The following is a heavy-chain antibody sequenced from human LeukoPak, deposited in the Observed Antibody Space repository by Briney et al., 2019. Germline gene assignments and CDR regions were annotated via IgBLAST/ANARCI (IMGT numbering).Heavy chain of an antibody. Sequence: ASVKVSCKASGYTFTSYGISWVRQAPGQGLEWMGWISAYNGNTNYAQKLQGRVTMTTDASTSTAYMELRSLRSDDTAVYYCARASYYYDSSGYYWSHAFDIWGQGTMVTVSS. CDR1: GYTFTSYG. CDR2: ISAYNGNT. V-gene: IGHV1-18*01. J-gene: IGHJ3*02. D-gene: IGHD3-22*01. CDR3: ARASYYYDSSGYYWSHAFDI.